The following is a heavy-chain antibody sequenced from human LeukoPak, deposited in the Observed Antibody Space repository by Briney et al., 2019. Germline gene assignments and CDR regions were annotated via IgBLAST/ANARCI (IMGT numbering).Heavy chain of an antibody. CDR1: GYTFSTYG. Sequence: ASVKVSCKASGYTFSTYGISWVRQAPGQGLEWMGWVSAYNGNTNYAQKLQGRVTMTTDTSTSTAYMDLRSLRSDDTAVYYCARGSDYVWGSYRYNYYYMDVWGKGTTVTVSS. V-gene: IGHV1-18*01. CDR3: ARGSDYVWGSYRYNYYYMDV. CDR2: VSAYNGNT. J-gene: IGHJ6*03. D-gene: IGHD3-16*02.